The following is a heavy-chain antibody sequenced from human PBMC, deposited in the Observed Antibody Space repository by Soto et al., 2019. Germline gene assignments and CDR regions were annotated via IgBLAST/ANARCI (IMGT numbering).Heavy chain of an antibody. J-gene: IGHJ4*02. CDR1: GASISCGGFS. CDR3: VRGGGYDPVDY. D-gene: IGHD5-12*01. Sequence: PSETLSLTCTVSGASISCGGFSWSWIRQSPGKGVEWIGYISHLENTYFHPSFKSRLTMSIDRSRNQFSLNLSSVTAADRAVYYCVRGGGYDPVDYWGQGVLVTVCS. CDR2: ISHLENT. V-gene: IGHV4-30-2*06.